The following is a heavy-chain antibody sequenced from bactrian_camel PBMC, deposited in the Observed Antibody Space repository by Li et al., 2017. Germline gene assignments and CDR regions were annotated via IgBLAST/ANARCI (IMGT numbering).Heavy chain of an antibody. V-gene: IGHV3S6*01. J-gene: IGHJ4*01. CDR2: IYSDGSDT. D-gene: IGHD6*01. Sequence: QLVESGGGLVQPGGSLRLSCSASGFTFSSYHMTWVRQAPGKGLEWVPSIYSDGSDTYYADSVKGRFTISRDNAKNRVYLQMNSLKSEDTALYYCTTGNYWGQGTQVTVS. CDR3: TTGNY. CDR1: GFTFSSYH.